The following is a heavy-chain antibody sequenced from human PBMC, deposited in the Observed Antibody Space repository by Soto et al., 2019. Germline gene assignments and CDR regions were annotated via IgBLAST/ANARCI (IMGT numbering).Heavy chain of an antibody. CDR3: ARHTPAISISDH. CDR2: IYYSGST. D-gene: IGHD2-15*01. CDR1: GGSISSSSYY. Sequence: QLQLQESGPGLVKPSETLSLTCTVSGGSISSSSYYWGWIRQPPGKGLEWIGSIYYSGSTYYNPSLQCRVTISVDTSKNPFSLKLSSVTAADTAVYYCARHTPAISISDHWGQGTLVTVSS. J-gene: IGHJ4*02. V-gene: IGHV4-39*01.